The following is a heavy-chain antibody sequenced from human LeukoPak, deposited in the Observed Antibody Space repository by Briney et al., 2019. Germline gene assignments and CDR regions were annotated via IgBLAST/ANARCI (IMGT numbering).Heavy chain of an antibody. CDR1: GLTFSSYA. V-gene: IGHV3-23*01. Sequence: GGSLRLSCAAPGLTFSSYAMSWVRQAPGKGLEWVSAISGSGGSTYYADSVRGRFTISRDNYKHTLYLQMNSLRAEDTAVYYCAKDRRSYYDSSGYNWGQGTLVTVSS. CDR2: ISGSGGST. D-gene: IGHD3-22*01. J-gene: IGHJ4*02. CDR3: AKDRRSYYDSSGYN.